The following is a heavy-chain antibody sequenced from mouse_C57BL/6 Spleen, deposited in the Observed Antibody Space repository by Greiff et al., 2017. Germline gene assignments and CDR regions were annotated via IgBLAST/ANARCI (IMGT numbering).Heavy chain of an antibody. V-gene: IGHV1-64*01. CDR1: GYTFTSYW. CDR2: IHPNSCST. CDR3: ARTRGGAWFAY. J-gene: IGHJ3*01. Sequence: QVQLQQPGAELLKPGASVKLSCKASGYTFTSYWMHWVKQRPGQGLEWIGMIHPNSCSTNYNEKFKSKATLTVDKSSSTAYMQLSSLTSEDSAVYYCARTRGGAWFAYWGQGTLVTVSA.